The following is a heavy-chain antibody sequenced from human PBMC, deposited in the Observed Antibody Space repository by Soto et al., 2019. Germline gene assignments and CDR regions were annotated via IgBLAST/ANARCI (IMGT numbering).Heavy chain of an antibody. CDR3: ARDPSIAARPLDY. D-gene: IGHD6-6*01. CDR2: IYHSGST. Sequence: SETLSLTCAVSGGSISSSNWWSWVRQPPGKGLEWIGEIYHSGSTNYNPSLKSRVTISVDKSKNQFSLKLSSVTAADTAVYYCARDPSIAARPLDYWGQGTLVTVSS. J-gene: IGHJ4*02. V-gene: IGHV4-4*02. CDR1: GGSISSSNW.